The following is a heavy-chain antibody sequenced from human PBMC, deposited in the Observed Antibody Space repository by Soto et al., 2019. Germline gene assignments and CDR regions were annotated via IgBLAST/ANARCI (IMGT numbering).Heavy chain of an antibody. CDR2: IIPIFGTA. D-gene: IGHD3-10*01. CDR3: ARVASYVDYYYYGMDV. J-gene: IGHJ6*02. Sequence: SVKVSCKASGGTFSSYAISWVRQAPGQGLEWMGGIIPIFGTANYAQKFQGRVTITADKSTSTAYMELSSLRSEDTAVYYCARVASYVDYYYYGMDVWGQGTTVTVSS. V-gene: IGHV1-69*06. CDR1: GGTFSSYA.